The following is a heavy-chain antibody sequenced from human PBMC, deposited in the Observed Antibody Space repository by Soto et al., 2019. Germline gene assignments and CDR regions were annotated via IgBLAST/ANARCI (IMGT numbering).Heavy chain of an antibody. CDR1: GGSISSGGYY. V-gene: IGHV4-31*03. CDR2: IYYSGST. CDR3: ARESGYCSSTSCLYYFEY. Sequence: SETLSLTCTVSGGSISSGGYYLSWIRQHPGKGLEWIGYIYYSGSTYYNPSLKSRVTISVDTSKNQFSLKLSSVTAADTAVYYCARESGYCSSTSCLYYFEYWGQGTLVTVSS. D-gene: IGHD2-2*03. J-gene: IGHJ4*02.